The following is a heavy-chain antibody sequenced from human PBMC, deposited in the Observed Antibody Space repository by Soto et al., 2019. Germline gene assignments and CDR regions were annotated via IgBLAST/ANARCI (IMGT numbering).Heavy chain of an antibody. CDR2: LNGAGSST. J-gene: IGHJ3*02. V-gene: IGHV3-74*01. CDR3: ARDFWMTTLGIDGFDI. Sequence: EVQLVESGGGLIQPGGSLRLSCAASGFTFNTYWMHWVRQAPGKGLVWVSRLNGAGSSTSYAESVKGRFTISRDSAKNVLYLQINSLRAEDTGVYYCARDFWMTTLGIDGFDIWGQGKMVTVSS. D-gene: IGHD3-3*01. CDR1: GFTFNTYW.